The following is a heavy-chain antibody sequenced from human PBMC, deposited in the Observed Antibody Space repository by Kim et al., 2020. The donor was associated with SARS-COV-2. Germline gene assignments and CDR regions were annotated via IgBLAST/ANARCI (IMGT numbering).Heavy chain of an antibody. CDR3: ARLVRLSHVDY. Sequence: SETLSLTCTVSGGSISSYYWSWIRQPPGKGLEWIGYIYYSGSTNYNPSLKSRVTISVDTSKNQFSLKLSSVTAADTAVYYCARLVRLSHVDYWGQGTLVTVSS. D-gene: IGHD3-16*02. CDR2: IYYSGST. J-gene: IGHJ4*02. V-gene: IGHV4-59*13. CDR1: GGSISSYY.